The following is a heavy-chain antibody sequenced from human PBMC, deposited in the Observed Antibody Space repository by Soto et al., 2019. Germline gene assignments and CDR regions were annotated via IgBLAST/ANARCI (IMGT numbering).Heavy chain of an antibody. Sequence: TLSRTCTVTGGSVSSGGYYWSWVRQHPGKGLEWLGYFFYSGSSYYNPALKSGVTISVDTSKNQFSLELSSVTAADTAVYYCARDSIVRGYTGPFDPWGQGTLVTVSS. J-gene: IGHJ5*02. D-gene: IGHD5-12*01. CDR2: FFYSGSS. CDR3: ARDSIVRGYTGPFDP. V-gene: IGHV4-31*03. CDR1: GGSVSSGGYY.